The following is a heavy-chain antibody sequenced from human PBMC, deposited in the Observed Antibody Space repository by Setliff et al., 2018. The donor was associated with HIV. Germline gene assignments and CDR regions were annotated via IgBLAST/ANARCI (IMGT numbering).Heavy chain of an antibody. J-gene: IGHJ4*01. CDR3: ARNQGDSSGWYAGDY. D-gene: IGHD6-19*01. CDR1: GYTFTSYP. Sequence: ASVMVSCKASGYTFTSYPMHWVRQAPGQGLEWMGVINTSGGSAGYAEKFRGRVTMTRDTSTSTVYMDLRDLRSEDTAVYYCARNQGDSSGWYAGDYWGHGTLVTVSS. V-gene: IGHV1-46*01. CDR2: INTSGGSA.